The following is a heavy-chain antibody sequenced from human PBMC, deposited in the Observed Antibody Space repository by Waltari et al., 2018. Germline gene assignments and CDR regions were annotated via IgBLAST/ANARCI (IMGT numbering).Heavy chain of an antibody. J-gene: IGHJ3*02. Sequence: QVQLQESGPGLVKPSETLSLTCTVSVGSISSYYWSWIRHPAGRGLEWVGRIHSSGSINYNPSDKSRITMSVDTSKNQFSLKLSSVTAADTAVYSCARDGYCSTTSCPERGDPFDIWGQGTMVTVSS. CDR2: IHSSGSI. D-gene: IGHD2-2*03. CDR3: ARDGYCSTTSCPERGDPFDI. V-gene: IGHV4-4*07. CDR1: VGSISSYY.